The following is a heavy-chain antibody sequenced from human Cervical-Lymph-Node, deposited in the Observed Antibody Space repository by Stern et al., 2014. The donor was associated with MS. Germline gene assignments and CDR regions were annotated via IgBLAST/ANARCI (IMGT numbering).Heavy chain of an antibody. V-gene: IGHV3-33*01. CDR2: IYYDGSNT. CDR1: GFTFSNYG. Sequence: VQLVESGGGVVQPGRSLRLSCAASGFTFSNYGMHWVRQAPGKGLEWVAVIYYDGSNTYYADSVKGRFTIARDNSKSTLYLQMNSLRAEDTALYYCARDWVLLVPAASGMDVWGQGTTVIVSS. D-gene: IGHD2-2*01. J-gene: IGHJ6*02. CDR3: ARDWVLLVPAASGMDV.